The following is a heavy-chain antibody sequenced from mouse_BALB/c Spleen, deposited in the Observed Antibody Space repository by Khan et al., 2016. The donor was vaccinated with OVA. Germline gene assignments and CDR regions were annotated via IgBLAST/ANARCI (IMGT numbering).Heavy chain of an antibody. CDR3: TRHGYVAWFTY. V-gene: IGHV1S135*01. CDR2: IDPFGGDT. D-gene: IGHD2-2*01. Sequence: EVQLQQSGPELMKPGASVKISCKASGYSFTTYYIHWVMQSHGKSLEWIGYIDPFGGDTTYNQKFKGKATLTVDKSSSTAYIHLSNLTSEDSAVYFCTRHGYVAWFTYWGQGTLVTVSA. J-gene: IGHJ3*01. CDR1: GYSFTTYY.